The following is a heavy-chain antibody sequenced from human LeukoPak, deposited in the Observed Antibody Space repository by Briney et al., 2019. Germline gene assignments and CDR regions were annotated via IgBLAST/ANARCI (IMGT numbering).Heavy chain of an antibody. Sequence: PGGSLRLSCAASGFTFSSYSMNWVRQAPGKGLEWVSSISSSSSYIYYADSVKGRFTISRDNAKNSLYLQMNSLRTEDTAVYYCARAQQWLVLGGGWGQGTLVTVSS. V-gene: IGHV3-21*01. J-gene: IGHJ4*02. CDR2: ISSSSSYI. D-gene: IGHD6-19*01. CDR3: ARAQQWLVLGGG. CDR1: GFTFSSYS.